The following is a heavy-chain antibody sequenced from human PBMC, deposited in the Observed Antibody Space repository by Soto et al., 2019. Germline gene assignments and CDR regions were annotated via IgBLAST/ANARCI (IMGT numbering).Heavy chain of an antibody. CDR1: GFTFSDYY. J-gene: IGHJ6*03. CDR3: ARVAFQYQLLSYYYYMDV. D-gene: IGHD2-2*01. CDR2: ISSSGSTI. V-gene: IGHV3-11*01. Sequence: GGSLRLSCAASGFTFSDYYMSWIRQAPGKGLEWVSYISSSGSTIYYADSVKGRFTISRDNAKNSLYLQMNSLRAEDTAVYYCARVAFQYQLLSYYYYMDVWGKGTTVTVSS.